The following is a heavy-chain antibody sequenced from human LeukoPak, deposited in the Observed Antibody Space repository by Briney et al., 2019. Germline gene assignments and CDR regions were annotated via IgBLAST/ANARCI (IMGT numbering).Heavy chain of an antibody. CDR2: IYGGGTT. CDR1: GFTVSRDY. Sequence: PGGSLRLSCAASGFTVSRDYMSWVRQAPGKGLEWVSVIYGGGTTHYADSVRGRFTISRDNSKNTLYLQVNSLRAEDTALYYCAKSPRGSRIDYWGQGTLVTVSS. V-gene: IGHV3-53*01. CDR3: AKSPRGSRIDY. D-gene: IGHD3-10*01. J-gene: IGHJ4*02.